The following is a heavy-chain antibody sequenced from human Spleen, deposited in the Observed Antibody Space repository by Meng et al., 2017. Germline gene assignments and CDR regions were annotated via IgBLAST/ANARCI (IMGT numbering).Heavy chain of an antibody. CDR3: AKEEVPNDY. J-gene: IGHJ4*02. Sequence: GESLKISCAASGFTFSSYATSWVRQAPGKGLEWISAISSSGGGTYYADSVKGRFTISRDNSKNTVYLQMNSLRAEDTAVYYCAKEEVPNDYWGQGTLVTVSS. CDR2: ISSSGGGT. D-gene: IGHD1-1*01. CDR1: GFTFSSYA. V-gene: IGHV3-23*01.